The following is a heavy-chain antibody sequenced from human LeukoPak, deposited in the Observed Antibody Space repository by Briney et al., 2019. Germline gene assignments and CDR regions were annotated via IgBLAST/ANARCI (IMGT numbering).Heavy chain of an antibody. V-gene: IGHV3-30*18. Sequence: GRSLRLSCAASGFTFSTYGMHWVRQAPGKGLEWVAVISYDGSNKYYADSVKGRFTISRDNSKNTLSLQMNSLRSEDTAVYYCAKGWATKSTSRSPFDYWGQGTLVTVSS. D-gene: IGHD5-12*01. J-gene: IGHJ4*02. CDR1: GFTFSTYG. CDR3: AKGWATKSTSRSPFDY. CDR2: ISYDGSNK.